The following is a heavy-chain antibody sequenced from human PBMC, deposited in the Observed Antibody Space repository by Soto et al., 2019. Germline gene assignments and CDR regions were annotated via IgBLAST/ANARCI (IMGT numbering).Heavy chain of an antibody. CDR3: ARAPHSAPTYDFWSGYYYYYYMDV. Sequence: ASVKVSCKASGYTFTSYDINWVRQATGQGLEWMGWMNPNSGNTGYAQKFQGRVTMTRNTSISTAYMELSSLRSEDTAVYYCARAPHSAPTYDFWSGYYYYYYMDVWGKGTTVTVSS. V-gene: IGHV1-8*01. CDR1: GYTFTSYD. D-gene: IGHD3-3*01. CDR2: MNPNSGNT. J-gene: IGHJ6*03.